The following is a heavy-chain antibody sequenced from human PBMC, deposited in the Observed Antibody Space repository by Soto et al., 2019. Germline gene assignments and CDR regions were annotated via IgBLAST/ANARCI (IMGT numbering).Heavy chain of an antibody. CDR2: ISGSGGST. D-gene: IGHD2-21*02. J-gene: IGHJ4*02. CDR1: GFTFSSYA. Sequence: GGSLRLSCAASGFTFSSYAMSWVRQAPGKGLEWVSAISGSGGSTYYADSVKGRFTISRDNSKNTLYLQMNSLRAEDTAVYYCAKAKWNVVVTAIPFDYWGQGTLVTVSS. V-gene: IGHV3-23*01. CDR3: AKAKWNVVVTAIPFDY.